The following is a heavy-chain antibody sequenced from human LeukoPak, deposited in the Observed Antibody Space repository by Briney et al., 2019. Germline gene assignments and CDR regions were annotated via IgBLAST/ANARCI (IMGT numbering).Heavy chain of an antibody. V-gene: IGHV1-8*01. D-gene: IGHD3-10*01. CDR2: MNPNSGNT. CDR1: GYTFTRYD. J-gene: IGHJ6*02. CDR3: AREGLWFGELLEDYYYYGMDV. Sequence: ASVKVSCKASGYTFTRYDINWVRQATGQGLEGMGWMNPNSGNTGYAQKFQGRATMTRDTSISTAYMELSSLRSEDTAAYYCAREGLWFGELLEDYYYYGMDVWGQGTTVTVS.